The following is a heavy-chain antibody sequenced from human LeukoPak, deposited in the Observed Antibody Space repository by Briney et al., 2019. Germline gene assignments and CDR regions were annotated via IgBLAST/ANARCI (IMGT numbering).Heavy chain of an antibody. J-gene: IGHJ4*02. D-gene: IGHD6-13*01. Sequence: KSSETLSLTCAVYGGSFSGYYWSWIRQPPGKGLEWIGEINHSGSTNYNPSLKSRVTISVDTSKNQFSLKLSSVTAADTAVYYCARVRYSSSWADYWGQGTLVTVSS. CDR3: ARVRYSSSWADY. CDR2: INHSGST. V-gene: IGHV4-34*01. CDR1: GGSFSGYY.